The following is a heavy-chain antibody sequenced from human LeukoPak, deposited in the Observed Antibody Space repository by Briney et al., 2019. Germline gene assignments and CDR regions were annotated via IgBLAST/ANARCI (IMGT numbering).Heavy chain of an antibody. Sequence: LRLSCAASGFTFSSYAMSWIRQPPGKGLEWIGEINHSGSTNYNPSLKSRVTISVDTSKNQFSLKLSSVTAADTAVYYCARAGAPVRGAMGYWGQGTLVTVSS. CDR2: INHSGST. CDR1: GFTFSSYA. J-gene: IGHJ4*02. V-gene: IGHV4-34*01. CDR3: ARAGAPVRGAMGY. D-gene: IGHD3-10*01.